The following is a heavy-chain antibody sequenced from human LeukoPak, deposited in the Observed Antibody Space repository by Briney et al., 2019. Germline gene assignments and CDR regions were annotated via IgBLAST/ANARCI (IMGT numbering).Heavy chain of an antibody. D-gene: IGHD3-22*01. CDR2: IYSDGTT. V-gene: IGHV4-59*02. CDR3: ARDTRSYDISGYYYFDY. J-gene: IGHJ4*02. CDR1: GASATSYY. Sequence: PSETLSLTCSVSGASATSYYWNWIRQAPGKGLEWIGYIYSDGTTSYSPSLRSRVTISIDTSRNQFSLKLSSVTAADAAVYYCARDTRSYDISGYYYFDYWGQGALVTVSS.